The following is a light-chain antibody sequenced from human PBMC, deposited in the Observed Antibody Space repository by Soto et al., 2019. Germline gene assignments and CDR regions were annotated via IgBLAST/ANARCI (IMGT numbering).Light chain of an antibody. V-gene: IGKV1-5*03. Sequence: DIQMTQSPSTLSASVGDRVTITCRASQSISTWLAWYQQEPGKAPKLLIHKASSLQSGVPSRFSGSGSGTDFTLTISSLHPDDFATYYCQQYNSYSQTFGQGTRVEIK. J-gene: IGKJ1*01. CDR2: KAS. CDR1: QSISTW. CDR3: QQYNSYSQT.